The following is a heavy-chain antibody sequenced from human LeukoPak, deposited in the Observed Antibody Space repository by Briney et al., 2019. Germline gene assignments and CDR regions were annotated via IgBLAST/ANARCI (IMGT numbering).Heavy chain of an antibody. Sequence: GGSLRLSCAASGFTFSKHAMHWVRQAPGKGLEWVALISYDGSNKYYANSVKGRFTISRDNSKNMLYLQMNSLRVEDTAVYYCARDPGMSFGGWFDPWGQGTLVTVSS. V-gene: IGHV3-30-3*01. CDR2: ISYDGSNK. CDR3: ARDPGMSFGGWFDP. J-gene: IGHJ5*02. D-gene: IGHD3-10*01. CDR1: GFTFSKHA.